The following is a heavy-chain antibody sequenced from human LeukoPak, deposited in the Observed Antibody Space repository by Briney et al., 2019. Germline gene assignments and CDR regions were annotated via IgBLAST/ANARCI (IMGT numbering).Heavy chain of an antibody. CDR3: AKHTSGVTVGNYFDY. J-gene: IGHJ4*02. Sequence: GGSLRLSCAASGFTFSSYWMHWVRQAPGKGLEWVANIKQDESEKYYADSVKGRFTISRDNSKNTLYLQMNSLRAEDTAVYYCAKHTSGVTVGNYFDYWGQGTLVTVSS. D-gene: IGHD2-21*02. CDR1: GFTFSSYW. V-gene: IGHV3-7*03. CDR2: IKQDESEK.